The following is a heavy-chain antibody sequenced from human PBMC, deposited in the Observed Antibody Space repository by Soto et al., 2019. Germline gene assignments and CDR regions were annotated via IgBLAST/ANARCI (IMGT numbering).Heavy chain of an antibody. V-gene: IGHV4-59*08. CDR1: GGSISSYY. CDR2: IYYIGST. D-gene: IGHD1-26*01. J-gene: IGHJ6*03. Sequence: SETLSLTCTVSGGSISSYYWSWIRQPPGKGLEWIGYIYYIGSTNYNPSLKSRVTISVDTSKNQFSLKLSSVTAADTAVYYCARLVGYYYYMDVWGKGTTVTVSS. CDR3: ARLVGYYYYMDV.